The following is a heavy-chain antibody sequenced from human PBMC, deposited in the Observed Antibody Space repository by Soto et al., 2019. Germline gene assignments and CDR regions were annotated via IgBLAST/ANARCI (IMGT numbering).Heavy chain of an antibody. CDR1: GGTFSSYA. V-gene: IGHV1-69*13. CDR3: ASSLGKFGELPSYGMDV. CDR2: IIPIFGTA. D-gene: IGHD3-10*01. J-gene: IGHJ6*02. Sequence: GASVKVSCKASGGTFSSYAISWVRQAPGQGLEWMGGIIPIFGTANYAQKFQGRVTITADESTSTAYMELSSLRSEDTAVYYCASSLGKFGELPSYGMDVWGQGTTVTVSS.